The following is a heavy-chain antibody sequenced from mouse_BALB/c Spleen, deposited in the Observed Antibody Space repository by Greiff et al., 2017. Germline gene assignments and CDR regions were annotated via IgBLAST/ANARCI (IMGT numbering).Heavy chain of an antibody. D-gene: IGHD3-3*01. CDR3: ARGADNFDY. Sequence: VQLKQSGPELVKPGASVKISCKASGYSFTGYYMHWVKQSHVKSLEWIGRINPYNGATSYNQNFKDKASLTVDKSSSTAYMELHSLTSEDSAVYYCARGADNFDYWGQGTTLTVSS. V-gene: IGHV1-31*01. CDR2: INPYNGAT. CDR1: GYSFTGYY. J-gene: IGHJ2*01.